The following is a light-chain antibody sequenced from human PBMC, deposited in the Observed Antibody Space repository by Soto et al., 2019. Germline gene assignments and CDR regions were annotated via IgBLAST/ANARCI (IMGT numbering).Light chain of an antibody. CDR2: DVN. CDR3: SSHSSSSTLVV. Sequence: QSALTQPASMSGSPGQSITISCTGTSSDDGGYNYVSWYRQHPGKAPKLMIYDVNNRPSGVSNRFSGPNSGNTASLTISGLQAEDEADYDCSSHSSSSTLVVFGGGTQLTVL. J-gene: IGLJ2*01. V-gene: IGLV2-14*03. CDR1: SSDDGGYNY.